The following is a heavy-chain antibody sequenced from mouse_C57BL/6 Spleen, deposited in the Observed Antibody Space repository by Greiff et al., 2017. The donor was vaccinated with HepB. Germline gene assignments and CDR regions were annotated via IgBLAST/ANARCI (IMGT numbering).Heavy chain of an antibody. V-gene: IGHV1-72*01. Sequence: QVQLQQPGAELVKPGASVKLSCKASGYTFTSYWMHWVKQRPGRGLEWIGRIDPNSGGTKYNEKFKSKATLTVDKPSSTAYMQLSSLTSEDSAVYYCTRWGDYGSSYVHYYAMDYWGQGTSVTVSS. D-gene: IGHD1-1*01. J-gene: IGHJ4*01. CDR2: IDPNSGGT. CDR1: GYTFTSYW. CDR3: TRWGDYGSSYVHYYAMDY.